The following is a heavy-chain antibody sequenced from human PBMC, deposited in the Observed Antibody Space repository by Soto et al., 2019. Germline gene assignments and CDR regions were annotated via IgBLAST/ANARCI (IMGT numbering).Heavy chain of an antibody. CDR3: AIDLFGVDCAGYFDY. J-gene: IGHJ4*02. D-gene: IGHD2-8*01. Sequence: QVHLVQSGVEVKKPGASVKVSCKASGYSFSTYGISWVRQAPGHGREWNGWNSGLNGNTNYAQNLQGRVTMTTDTSTSTAYRELRSLGFDDTAMYYCAIDLFGVDCAGYFDYWGQVTLVTVSS. CDR1: GYSFSTYG. CDR2: NSGLNGNT. V-gene: IGHV1-18*01.